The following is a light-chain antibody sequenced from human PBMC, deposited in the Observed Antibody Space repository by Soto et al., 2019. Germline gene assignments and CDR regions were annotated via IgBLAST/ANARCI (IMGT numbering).Light chain of an antibody. CDR1: QNIESN. V-gene: IGKV3-15*01. CDR3: QQCNNWPPLT. J-gene: IGKJ4*01. Sequence: DIVMTQSPVTLSVSPGESATLSCRASQNIESNLAWYQQKPGQSPRLLIYTASTRASGTPARFSGSGDGTEFTLTISSLQSEDSAVYYCQQCNNWPPLTFGGGTKVEIK. CDR2: TAS.